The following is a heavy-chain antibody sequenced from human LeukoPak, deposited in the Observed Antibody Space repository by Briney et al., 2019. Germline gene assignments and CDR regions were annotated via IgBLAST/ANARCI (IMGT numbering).Heavy chain of an antibody. Sequence: PGGSLRLSCAASGFTFGWHWMSWVRQAPGKGLEWVANIKQDGSQRYYVDSVKGRFTISRDNAKNPLYLQMSSLRAEDTAMYYCARDSGRGGESGYYDLWGQGTLVAVSS. CDR1: GFTFGWHW. CDR3: ARDSGRGGESGYYDL. D-gene: IGHD3-3*01. J-gene: IGHJ5*02. CDR2: IKQDGSQR. V-gene: IGHV3-7*01.